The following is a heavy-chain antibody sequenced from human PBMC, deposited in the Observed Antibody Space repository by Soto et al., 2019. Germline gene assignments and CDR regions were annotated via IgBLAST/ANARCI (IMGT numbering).Heavy chain of an antibody. Sequence: GSLRLSCAASGFPFSSYSMNCVRQAPGKGLERVSDIIDSGGSTYYADSVKGRFTISRDNSKSTLYLQMNSLRAEDTAVYYCARDYYKYYDSSGYYRSPAYWGQGTLVTVSS. J-gene: IGHJ4*02. V-gene: IGHV3-23*01. CDR3: ARDYYKYYDSSGYYRSPAY. CDR2: IIDSGGST. D-gene: IGHD3-22*01. CDR1: GFPFSSYS.